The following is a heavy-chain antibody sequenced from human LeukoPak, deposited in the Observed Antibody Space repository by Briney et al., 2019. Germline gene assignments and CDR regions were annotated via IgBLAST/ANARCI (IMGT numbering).Heavy chain of an antibody. CDR2: VYDSETT. V-gene: IGHV4-59*01. CDR3: ARSRMVGSSTYWFFDL. D-gene: IGHD1-26*01. Sequence: PSETLSLTCTVSGASISSKYWSWIRQPPERGLEWIAYVYDSETTNYSPSFKSRGTISLDTSKNQVSLKVNSVTAADTAVYYCARSRMVGSSTYWFFDLWGRGTLVTVSS. CDR1: GASISSKY. J-gene: IGHJ2*01.